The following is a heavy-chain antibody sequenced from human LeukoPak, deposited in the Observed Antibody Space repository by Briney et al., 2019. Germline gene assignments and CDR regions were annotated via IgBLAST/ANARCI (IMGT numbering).Heavy chain of an antibody. J-gene: IGHJ3*02. Sequence: GGSLRLSCTASGFTLSSYWMSWVRQAPGKGLEWVANIKDDGGAIHYVESVKGRFTISRDNAKNSLYLQMNSLRVEDTAVYYCARDPWPDAFDIWGQGIMVTVSS. V-gene: IGHV3-7*03. CDR1: GFTLSSYW. CDR2: IKDDGGAI. CDR3: ARDPWPDAFDI.